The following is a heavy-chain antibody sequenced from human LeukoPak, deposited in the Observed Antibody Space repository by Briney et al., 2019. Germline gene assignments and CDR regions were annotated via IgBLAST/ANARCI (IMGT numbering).Heavy chain of an antibody. CDR3: ARDLSTDSNYAYGMDV. CDR1: GGSISSGDYY. V-gene: IGHV4-30-4*01. CDR2: IYYSGST. J-gene: IGHJ6*02. Sequence: PSETLSLTCTVSGGSISSGDYYWSWIRQPPGKGLEWIGYIYYSGSTYYNPSLKSRVTISVDTSKNQFPLKLSSVTAADTAVYYCARDLSTDSNYAYGMDVWGQGTTVTVSS. D-gene: IGHD4-11*01.